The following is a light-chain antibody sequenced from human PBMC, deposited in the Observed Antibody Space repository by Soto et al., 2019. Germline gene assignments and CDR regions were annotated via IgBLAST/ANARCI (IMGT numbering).Light chain of an antibody. CDR2: GAS. J-gene: IGKJ3*01. V-gene: IGKV3-20*01. CDR1: QSVSNNY. Sequence: LTQSPGSLSLSPGERATLSCRASQSVSNNYLAWYQQKPGQAPRLLIYGASSRATGIPDRFSGSGSGTDFTLTISRLEPEDFAVYYCQQYGSSPGLFTFGPGTKVDVK. CDR3: QQYGSSPGLFT.